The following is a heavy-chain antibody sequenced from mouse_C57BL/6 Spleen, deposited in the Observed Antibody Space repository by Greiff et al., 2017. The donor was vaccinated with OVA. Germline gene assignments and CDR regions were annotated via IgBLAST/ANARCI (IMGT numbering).Heavy chain of an antibody. Sequence: QVQLQQPGAELVKPGASVKVSCKASGYTFTSYWMHWVKQRPGQGLEWIGRIHPSDSDTNYNQKFKGKATLTVDKSSSTAYMQLSSLTSEDSAVYYGAKDYYGSSPYYYAMDYWGQGTSVTVSS. CDR1: GYTFTSYW. V-gene: IGHV1-74*01. J-gene: IGHJ4*01. CDR2: IHPSDSDT. CDR3: AKDYYGSSPYYYAMDY. D-gene: IGHD1-1*01.